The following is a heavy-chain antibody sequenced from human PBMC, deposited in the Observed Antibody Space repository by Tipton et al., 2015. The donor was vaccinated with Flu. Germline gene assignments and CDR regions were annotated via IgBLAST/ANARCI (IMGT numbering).Heavy chain of an antibody. D-gene: IGHD6-19*01. V-gene: IGHV3-23*01. CDR3: ARVIPEFVAGLSY. CDR2: IGGGGATT. Sequence: SLRLSCTASGFTFSKYAMSWVRQAPGKGLEWVSAIGGGGATTYFADSVKGRLTISRDNIRNTLYLQMNSLRAEDTAIYYCARVIPEFVAGLSYWGQGTLVSVSS. J-gene: IGHJ4*02. CDR1: GFTFSKYA.